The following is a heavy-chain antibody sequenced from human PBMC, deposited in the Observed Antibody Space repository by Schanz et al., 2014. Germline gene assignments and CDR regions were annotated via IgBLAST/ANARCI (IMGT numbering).Heavy chain of an antibody. J-gene: IGHJ4*02. CDR3: ARDAADFYDILTEEDY. V-gene: IGHV1-18*01. Sequence: QVQLVQSGAEVKKPGASVKVSCKASGYTFTSYGISWVRQAPGQGLEWMGWISAYNGNTKYPQKLQGRVTMTTDTSTITAYMELMSLRSDDTAVYYCARDAADFYDILTEEDYWGQGTLVTVSS. CDR1: GYTFTSYG. CDR2: ISAYNGNT. D-gene: IGHD3-9*01.